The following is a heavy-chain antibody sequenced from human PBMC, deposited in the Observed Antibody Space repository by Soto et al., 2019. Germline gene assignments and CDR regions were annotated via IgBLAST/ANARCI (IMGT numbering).Heavy chain of an antibody. CDR3: ARVGIWFGELLQAFDI. CDR2: IYYSGST. V-gene: IGHV4-39*07. Sequence: PSETLSLTCTVSGGSISSSSYYWGWIRQPPGKGLEWIGSIYYSGSTYYNPSLKSRVTISVDTSKNQFSLKLSSVTAADTAVYYCARVGIWFGELLQAFDIWGQGTMVT. CDR1: GGSISSSSYY. D-gene: IGHD3-10*01. J-gene: IGHJ3*02.